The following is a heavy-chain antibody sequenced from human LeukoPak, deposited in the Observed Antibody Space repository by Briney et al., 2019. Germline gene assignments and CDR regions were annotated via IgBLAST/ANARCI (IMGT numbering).Heavy chain of an antibody. Sequence: ASVKVSCKVSGYTLTDLSMHWVRQAPGKGLEWMGGFDPEDGETIYAQKFQGRVTMTEDTSTDTAYMELISLRSEGTAEYYCATDLRGSYSSLGYWGQGTLVTVSS. J-gene: IGHJ4*02. CDR3: ATDLRGSYSSLGY. CDR1: GYTLTDLS. CDR2: FDPEDGET. V-gene: IGHV1-24*01. D-gene: IGHD1-26*01.